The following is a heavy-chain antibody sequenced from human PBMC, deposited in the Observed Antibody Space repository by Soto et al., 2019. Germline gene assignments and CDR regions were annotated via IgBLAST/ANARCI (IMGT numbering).Heavy chain of an antibody. D-gene: IGHD5-18*01. CDR1: GFTVSSNY. V-gene: IGHV3-53*01. CDR3: ARGLVDTAMVNYYYYYGMDV. J-gene: IGHJ6*02. CDR2: IYSGGST. Sequence: LRLSCAASGFTVSSNYMSWVRQAPGKGLEWVSVIYSGGSTYYADSVKGRFTISRDNSKNTLYLQMNSLRAEDTAVYYCARGLVDTAMVNYYYYYGMDVWGQGTTVTVSS.